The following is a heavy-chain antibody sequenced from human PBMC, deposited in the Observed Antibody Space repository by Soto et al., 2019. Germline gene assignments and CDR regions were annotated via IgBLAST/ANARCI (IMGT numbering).Heavy chain of an antibody. CDR1: GFTFKDYA. CDR2: IGWNSGTI. V-gene: IGHV3-9*01. CDR3: AKDIGAASAGTFFGFNI. Sequence: EVQLVESGGGLVQPGRSLRLSCAASGFTFKDYAMHWVRQAPGKGLEWVSGIGWNSGTIDHADSVKGRFTISRDNAKNSLYLHMNSLSAEGTAFYYCAKDIGAASAGTFFGFNIWGQGTMVTVSS. D-gene: IGHD6-13*01. J-gene: IGHJ3*02.